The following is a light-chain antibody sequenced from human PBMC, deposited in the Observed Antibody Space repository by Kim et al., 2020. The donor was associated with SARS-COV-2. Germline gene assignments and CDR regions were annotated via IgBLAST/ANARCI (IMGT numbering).Light chain of an antibody. J-gene: IGKJ4*01. CDR2: AAS. CDR3: QKYNSVPLT. Sequence: ASVGDRVTITCRASQGIRNYLAWYQQKTGKVPKLLIYAASTLQSEVPSRFSGSGSGTDFTLTISSLQPEDVATYYCQKYNSVPLTFGGGTKVDIK. CDR1: QGIRNY. V-gene: IGKV1-27*01.